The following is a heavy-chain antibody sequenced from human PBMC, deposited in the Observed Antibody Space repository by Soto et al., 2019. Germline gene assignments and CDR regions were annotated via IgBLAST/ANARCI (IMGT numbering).Heavy chain of an antibody. J-gene: IGHJ4*02. D-gene: IGHD2-21*01. CDR2: IYYSGST. V-gene: IGHV4-39*01. CDR1: GGSISSSSYY. CDR3: ARHQGWRWLQSC. Sequence: QLQLQESGPGLVKPSETLSLTCTVSGGSISSSSYYWGWIRQPPGKGLEWIGSIYYSGSTYYNPSLKSRVTISVDTSKNQFSLKLSSVTAADTAVYYCARHQGWRWLQSCWVQGTLVTVSS.